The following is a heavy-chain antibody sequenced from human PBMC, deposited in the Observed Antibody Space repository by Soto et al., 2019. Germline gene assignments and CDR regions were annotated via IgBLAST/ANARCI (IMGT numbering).Heavy chain of an antibody. V-gene: IGHV1-3*01. Sequence: GASVKVSCKASGYTFTSYAMHWVRQAPGQRLEWMGWINAGNGNTKYSQKFQGRVTITRDTSASTAYMELSSLRSEDTAVYYCAREYSSGWYDAFDIWGKGTMVTVSS. CDR1: GYTFTSYA. CDR3: AREYSSGWYDAFDI. D-gene: IGHD6-19*01. J-gene: IGHJ3*02. CDR2: INAGNGNT.